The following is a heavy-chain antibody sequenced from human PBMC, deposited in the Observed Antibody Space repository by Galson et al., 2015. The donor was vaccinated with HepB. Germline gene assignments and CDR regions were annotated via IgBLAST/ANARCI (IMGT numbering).Heavy chain of an antibody. V-gene: IGHV3-21*01. D-gene: IGHD5/OR15-5a*01. CDR2: ISSSSSYI. CDR3: AKDIASTTHGYYFDY. Sequence: SLRLSCAASGFTFSSYSMNWVRQAPGKGLEWVSSISSSSSYIYYADSVKGRFTTSRDDPKNTLYLQMNSLRAEDTALYYCAKDIASTTHGYYFDYWGQGTLVTVSS. J-gene: IGHJ4*02. CDR1: GFTFSSYS.